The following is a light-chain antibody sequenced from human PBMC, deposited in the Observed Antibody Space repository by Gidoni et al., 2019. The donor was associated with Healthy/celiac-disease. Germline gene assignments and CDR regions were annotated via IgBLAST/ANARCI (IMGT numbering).Light chain of an antibody. CDR1: QSISSY. Sequence: DIQVTQSPSSLSASVGDRVTITCRASQSISSYLNWYQQKPGKALKLLIYAASSLQRGVPSRFSGSGSGTDFTLTISSLQPEDFATYYCQQSYSTPRTFGQGTKVEIK. J-gene: IGKJ1*01. CDR2: AAS. CDR3: QQSYSTPRT. V-gene: IGKV1-39*01.